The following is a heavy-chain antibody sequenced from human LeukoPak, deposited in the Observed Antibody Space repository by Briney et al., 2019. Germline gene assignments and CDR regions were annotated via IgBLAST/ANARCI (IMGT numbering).Heavy chain of an antibody. V-gene: IGHV4-59*01. CDR3: ARALTYSSISVSAFDI. Sequence: NHSETLSLTCSVSGGSISGYYWSWIRQPPGKGLEWIGYIYYSGGSYDSPSLKSRVTISRDTSNNQVSLKLTSVTAADTAVYYCARALTYSSISVSAFDIWGQGTMVTVSS. CDR1: GGSISGYY. CDR2: IYYSGGS. J-gene: IGHJ3*02. D-gene: IGHD6-13*01.